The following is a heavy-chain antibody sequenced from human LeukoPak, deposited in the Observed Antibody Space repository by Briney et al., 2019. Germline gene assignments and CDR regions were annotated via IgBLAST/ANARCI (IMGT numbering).Heavy chain of an antibody. D-gene: IGHD6-19*01. V-gene: IGHV3-74*01. CDR1: GFTFTIFG. CDR2: INSDGSST. J-gene: IGHJ4*02. CDR3: ARGGCDY. Sequence: GGSLRLSCAASGFTFTIFGLNWVRQAPGKGLVWVSRINSDGSSTSYADSVKGRFTISRDNAKNTLYLQMNSLRAEDTAVYYCARGGCDYWGQGTLVTVSS.